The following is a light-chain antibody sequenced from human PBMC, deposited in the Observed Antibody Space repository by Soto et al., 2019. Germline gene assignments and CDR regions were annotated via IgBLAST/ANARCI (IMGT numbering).Light chain of an antibody. CDR3: QQFGSSIPHT. J-gene: IGKJ2*01. CDR1: QVIGSRY. CDR2: GAS. Sequence: EIVMTQSPGTLSLSPGERATISCRASQVIGSRYLAWYHQKSGQAPRLLIYGASSRATGIPDRFSGSGSGTDFTLTINRLEPEDFGVYYCQQFGSSIPHTLGQGTKLEIK. V-gene: IGKV3-20*01.